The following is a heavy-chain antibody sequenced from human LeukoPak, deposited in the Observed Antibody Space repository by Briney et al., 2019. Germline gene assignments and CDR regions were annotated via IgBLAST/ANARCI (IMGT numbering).Heavy chain of an antibody. J-gene: IGHJ4*02. Sequence: PGGSLRLSCAASGFTFSYHWMTWVRQAPGKGLEWVANIKHDGTVKNYVDSVKGRFTISRDNAKNSLYLQMNSLRAEDTALYYCRITMVRGVIRGRRYKDYWGQGTLVTVSS. CDR2: IKHDGTVK. V-gene: IGHV3-7*03. CDR3: RITMVRGVIRGRRYKDY. CDR1: GFTFSYHW. D-gene: IGHD3-10*01.